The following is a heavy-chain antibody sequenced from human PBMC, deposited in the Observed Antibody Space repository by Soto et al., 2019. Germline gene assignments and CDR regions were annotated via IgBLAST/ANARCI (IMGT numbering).Heavy chain of an antibody. D-gene: IGHD2-2*01. Sequence: QVQLVESGGGVVQPGRSLRLSCAASGFTFSSYGMHWVRQAPGKGLEWVAVIWYDGSNKYYADSVKGRFTISRDNXKNTLYLQMNSLRAEDTAVYYCAREGEVPAALFDYWGQGTLVTVSS. CDR1: GFTFSSYG. CDR2: IWYDGSNK. J-gene: IGHJ4*02. CDR3: AREGEVPAALFDY. V-gene: IGHV3-33*01.